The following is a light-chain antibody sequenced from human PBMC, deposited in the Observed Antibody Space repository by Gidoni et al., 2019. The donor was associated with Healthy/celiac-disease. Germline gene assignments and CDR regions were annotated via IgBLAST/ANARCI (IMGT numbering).Light chain of an antibody. CDR1: RSISNF. Sequence: DIQMTQSPSSLSASVGDRVTITCRASRSISNFLNWYQQKPGKAPKLLIYAASTLQSGVPSRFSGSGSGTDFTLTISSLQPEDFATYYCQETYNTPTWTFGQGTKVEIK. J-gene: IGKJ1*01. CDR2: AAS. V-gene: IGKV1-39*01. CDR3: QETYNTPTWT.